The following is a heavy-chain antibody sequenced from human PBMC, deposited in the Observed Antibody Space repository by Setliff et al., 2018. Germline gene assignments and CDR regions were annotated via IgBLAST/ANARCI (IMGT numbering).Heavy chain of an antibody. D-gene: IGHD3-10*01. V-gene: IGHV3-48*04. J-gene: IGHJ4*02. CDR3: ARPGRSNYWDSFDY. CDR2: IISNSLTI. Sequence: GGSLRLSCAASGFNFNLYNMNWVRQAPGKGLEWVSYIISNSLTIHYADSVRGRFTISRDNAKNSLYLQMNSLRADDTAVYYCARPGRSNYWDSFDYWGQGTLVTVSS. CDR1: GFNFNLYN.